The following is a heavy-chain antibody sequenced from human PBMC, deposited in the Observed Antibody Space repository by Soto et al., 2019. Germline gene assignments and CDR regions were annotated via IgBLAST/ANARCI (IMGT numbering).Heavy chain of an antibody. D-gene: IGHD6-13*01. CDR2: INPNSGGT. V-gene: IGHV1-2*02. CDR3: ARDPSVIAAALFSGMDV. J-gene: IGHJ6*02. CDR1: GYTFTGYY. Sequence: WASVKVSCKASGYTFTGYYMHWVRQAPGQGLEWMGWINPNSGGTNYAQKFQGRVTMTRDTSISTAYMELSRLRSDDTAVYYCARDPSVIAAALFSGMDVWGQGTTVTVSS.